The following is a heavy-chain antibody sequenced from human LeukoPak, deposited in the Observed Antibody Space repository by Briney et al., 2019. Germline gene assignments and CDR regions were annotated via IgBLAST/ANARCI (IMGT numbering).Heavy chain of an antibody. CDR3: ARDDYGGTGY. J-gene: IGHJ4*02. V-gene: IGHV3-7*01. CDR1: GFTFSNYW. CDR2: IKPDGSEK. Sequence: GGSLRLSCAASGFTFSNYWMSWVRQAPGKGLEWVANIKPDGSEKYYVDSVKGRFTISRDNAKNSLYLQMNSLRAEDTAVYDCARDDYGGTGYWGQGTLVTVSS. D-gene: IGHD4/OR15-4a*01.